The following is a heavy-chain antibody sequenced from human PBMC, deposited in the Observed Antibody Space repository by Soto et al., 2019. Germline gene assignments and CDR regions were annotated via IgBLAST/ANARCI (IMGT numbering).Heavy chain of an antibody. Sequence: GGSLRLSCAASGFTFSSYAMSWVRQAPGKGLEWVSAISGSGGSTYYADSVKGRFTISRDNSKNTLYLQMNSLRAEDTAVYYCAKCFRTDYDDSERTSAFDIWGQGTMVTVSS. J-gene: IGHJ3*02. D-gene: IGHD3-22*01. CDR1: GFTFSSYA. CDR2: ISGSGGST. V-gene: IGHV3-23*01. CDR3: AKCFRTDYDDSERTSAFDI.